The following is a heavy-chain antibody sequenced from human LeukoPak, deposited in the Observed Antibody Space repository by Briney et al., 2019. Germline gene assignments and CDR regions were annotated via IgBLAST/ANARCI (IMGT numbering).Heavy chain of an antibody. CDR3: ASLVRGALNP. CDR1: GFTVRRNH. CDR2: ISSSSSYI. Sequence: GGSLRLSCAASGFTVRRNHMSWVRQAPGKGLEWVSSISSSSSYIYYADSVKGRFTISRDNAKNSLYLQMNSLRAEDTAVYYCASLVRGALNPWGQGTLVTVSS. V-gene: IGHV3-21*01. D-gene: IGHD3-10*01. J-gene: IGHJ5*02.